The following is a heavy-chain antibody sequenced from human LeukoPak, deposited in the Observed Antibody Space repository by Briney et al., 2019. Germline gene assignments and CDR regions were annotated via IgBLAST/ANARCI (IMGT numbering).Heavy chain of an antibody. CDR2: INPNSGGT. D-gene: IGHD3/OR15-3a*01. CDR1: GYTFTGYY. Sequence: ASVKVSCKASGYTFTGYYVHWVRQAPGQGLEWMGWINPNSGGTNIAQKFQGRVTMTRNTSISTAYMELSSLRSEDTAVYYCATLQSSGDWLIHFDYWGQGTLVTVSS. J-gene: IGHJ4*02. CDR3: ATLQSSGDWLIHFDY. V-gene: IGHV1-2*02.